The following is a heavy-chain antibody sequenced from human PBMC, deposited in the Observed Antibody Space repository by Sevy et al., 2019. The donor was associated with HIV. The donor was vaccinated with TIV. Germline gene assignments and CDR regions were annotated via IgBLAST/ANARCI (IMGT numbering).Heavy chain of an antibody. CDR3: GRDLIMDAFDI. J-gene: IGHJ3*02. CDR1: GFTFSSYW. Sequence: GGSLRLSCAASGFTFSSYWMSWVRQAPGKGLEWVANIKQDGSEKYYVDSVKGRFTISRDNAKNSLYLQMNSLRAEDTAVYYCGRDLIMDAFDIWGQGTMVTVS. CDR2: IKQDGSEK. D-gene: IGHD3-16*01. V-gene: IGHV3-7*01.